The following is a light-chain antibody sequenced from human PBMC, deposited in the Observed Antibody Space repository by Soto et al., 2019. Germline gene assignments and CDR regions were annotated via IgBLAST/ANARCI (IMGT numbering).Light chain of an antibody. CDR1: QSVSSN. Sequence: KGITPFPAPPSVSPGERGHPPRQASQSVSSNLAWYQQKPGRAPRLLIYSVSTRATGIPARFSGGGSGTEFTLTISSLQSEDFAVYYCQQNNDWPRTFGQGTKVDIK. CDR2: SVS. J-gene: IGKJ1*01. V-gene: IGKV3-15*01. CDR3: QQNNDWPRT.